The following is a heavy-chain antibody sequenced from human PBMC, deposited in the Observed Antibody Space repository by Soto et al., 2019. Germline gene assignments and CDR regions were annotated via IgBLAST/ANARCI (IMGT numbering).Heavy chain of an antibody. CDR2: ISWDGGST. CDR3: AKAPTAMVTYYFDY. D-gene: IGHD5-18*01. V-gene: IGHV3-43*01. J-gene: IGHJ4*02. CDR1: GFTFDDYT. Sequence: GGSLRLSCAASGFTFDDYTMHWVRQAPGKGLEWVSLISWDGGSTYYADSVKGRFTISRDNSKNSLYLQMNSLRTEDTALYYCAKAPTAMVTYYFDYWGQGTLVTVSS.